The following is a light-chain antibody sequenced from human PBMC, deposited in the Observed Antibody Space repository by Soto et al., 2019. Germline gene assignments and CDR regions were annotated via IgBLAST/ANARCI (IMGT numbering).Light chain of an antibody. CDR3: LQSDTFPHT. V-gene: IGKV1D-12*01. Sequence: DIQMTQSPSSVSASVGDRVTISCRASQDIDRWLAWFQHKPGKAPELLIYTASRLQSGVPSRFSGSGSGTDFTLTIASLQFEDFATYYCLQSDTFPHTFGLGTKLEIK. CDR1: QDIDRW. CDR2: TAS. J-gene: IGKJ2*01.